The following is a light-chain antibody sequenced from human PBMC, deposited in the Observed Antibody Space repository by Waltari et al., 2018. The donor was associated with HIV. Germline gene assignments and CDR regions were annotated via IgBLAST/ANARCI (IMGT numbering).Light chain of an antibody. J-gene: IGKJ1*01. Sequence: DIQMTQSPSTLSASAGDRVTITCRDSQSIGSWLAWYQQKPGKAPTLLISEASTLQTGVPSRFSGSGSGTEFTLTISSLHPDDFATYYCQEYNTYSETFGQGTKVEIK. CDR1: QSIGSW. CDR3: QEYNTYSET. CDR2: EAS. V-gene: IGKV1-5*03.